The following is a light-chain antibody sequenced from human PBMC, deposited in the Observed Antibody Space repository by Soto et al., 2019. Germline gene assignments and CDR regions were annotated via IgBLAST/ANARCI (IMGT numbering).Light chain of an antibody. Sequence: EIVMTQSPATLSVSPGGRATLSCRASQSVSNYLAWYQQRPGQPPRLLIYRASTRATGIPARFSGSGSGTEFSLTSSSLQSEDFAVYYCQQYNTWPPRYTFGQGTKLEIK. V-gene: IGKV3-15*01. CDR3: QQYNTWPPRYT. CDR1: QSVSNY. CDR2: RAS. J-gene: IGKJ2*01.